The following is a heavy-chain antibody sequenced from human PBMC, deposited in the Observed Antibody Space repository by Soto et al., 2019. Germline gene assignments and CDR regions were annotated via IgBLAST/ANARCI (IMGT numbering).Heavy chain of an antibody. J-gene: IGHJ4*02. V-gene: IGHV4-34*01. Sequence: SETLSLTCAVYGGSFSGYYWSWIRQPPGKGLEWIGEINHSGSTNYNPSLKSRVTISVDMSKNQFSLKLSSVTAADTAVYYCARYSCISGICHLFDYWGQGALVTVSS. CDR3: ARYSCISGICHLFDY. CDR2: INHSGST. CDR1: GGSFSGYY. D-gene: IGHD2-15*01.